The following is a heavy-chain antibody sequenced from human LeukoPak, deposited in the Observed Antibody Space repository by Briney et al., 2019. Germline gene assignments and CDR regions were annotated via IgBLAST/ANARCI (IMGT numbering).Heavy chain of an antibody. CDR3: ARGQSGYYDY. Sequence: SETLPLTCTVSGGSISGYSWSWIRQPAGKGLEWIGRIFPSGITNYNPSLKSRVTMSLDTSKNQFSLKVSSVTAADTAVYYCARGQSGYYDYWGQGTLVTVSS. CDR1: GGSISGYS. V-gene: IGHV4-4*07. J-gene: IGHJ4*02. CDR2: IFPSGIT. D-gene: IGHD3-3*01.